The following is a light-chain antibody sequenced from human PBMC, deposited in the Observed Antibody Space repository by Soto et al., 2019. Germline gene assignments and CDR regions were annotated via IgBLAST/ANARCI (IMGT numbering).Light chain of an antibody. CDR1: QSVSIY. J-gene: IGKJ5*01. CDR2: DAS. Sequence: EIVLTQSPATLSLSPGDRATLSCRASQSVSIYLAWYQQKPGQAPRLLIYDASNRATGIPARFSGSGSGTAFPLTISSLAPEDFAVYYCQQHKFWPPITFGQGTRLET. CDR3: QQHKFWPPIT. V-gene: IGKV3-11*01.